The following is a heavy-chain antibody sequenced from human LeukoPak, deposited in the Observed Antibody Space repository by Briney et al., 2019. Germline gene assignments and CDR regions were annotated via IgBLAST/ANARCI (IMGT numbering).Heavy chain of an antibody. CDR1: GGSISSSNW. V-gene: IGHV4-4*02. Sequence: KTSGTLSLTCAVSGGSISSSNWWSWVRQPPGKGLEWIGNSDDSGRTNYNASLKSRVTISVDTSKNPFSLKLSSVTAADTAVYYCARVNVYCSGGTCYLIDFDYWGQGTLVTVSS. CDR3: ARVNVYCSGGTCYLIDFDY. CDR2: SDDSGRT. D-gene: IGHD2-15*01. J-gene: IGHJ4*02.